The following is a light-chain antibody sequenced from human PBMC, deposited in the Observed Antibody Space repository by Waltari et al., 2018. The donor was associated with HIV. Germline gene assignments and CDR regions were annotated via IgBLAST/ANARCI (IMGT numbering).Light chain of an antibody. J-gene: IGLJ1*01. CDR1: GSDIGSNT. CDR3: AAWDDSLGGFV. CDR2: GRR. V-gene: IGLV1-47*01. Sequence: QSALTQSPSASAAPGRSLTISCAGTGSDIGSNTVFWFQQFPTSAPKLRIFGRRRRPSGVPDRFSASKSGTSASLVIGGLRTEDEAYYYCAAWDDSLGGFVVGTGTKVTVL.